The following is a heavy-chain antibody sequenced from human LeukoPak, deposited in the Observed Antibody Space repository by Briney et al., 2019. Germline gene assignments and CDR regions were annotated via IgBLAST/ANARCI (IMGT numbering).Heavy chain of an antibody. CDR2: IRAYNGNT. V-gene: IGHV1-18*01. CDR3: ARSSPDYYDSSGNYPFDY. D-gene: IGHD3-22*01. Sequence: ASVKVSCKASGYTFTTYGISWVRQAPGQGLEWMGWIRAYNGNTNYAQKLQGRVTMTTDTSTSTAYMELRSLRSDDTAVYYCARSSPDYYDSSGNYPFDYWGQGTLVTVSS. CDR1: GYTFTTYG. J-gene: IGHJ4*02.